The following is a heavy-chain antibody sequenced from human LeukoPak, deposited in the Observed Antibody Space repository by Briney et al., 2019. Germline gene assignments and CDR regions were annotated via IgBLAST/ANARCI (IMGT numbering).Heavy chain of an antibody. CDR3: AGDHENYYYDSSGYYYDAFDI. Sequence: GASVKVSCKASGYTFTSYGISWVRQAPGQGLEWMGWISAYNGNTNYAQKLQGRVTMTTDTSTSTAYMELRSLRSDDTAVYYCAGDHENYYYDSSGYYYDAFDIWGQGTMVTVSS. V-gene: IGHV1-18*01. J-gene: IGHJ3*02. CDR1: GYTFTSYG. CDR2: ISAYNGNT. D-gene: IGHD3-22*01.